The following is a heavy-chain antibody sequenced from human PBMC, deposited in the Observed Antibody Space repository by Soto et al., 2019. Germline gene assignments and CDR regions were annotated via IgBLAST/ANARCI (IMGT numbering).Heavy chain of an antibody. V-gene: IGHV1-3*01. D-gene: IGHD1-26*01. J-gene: IGHJ4*02. CDR3: ATLGVGAIILGDF. CDR1: GYTFTSYA. Sequence: QVQLVQSGAEVKKPGASVKVSCKASGYTFTSYAMHWVRQAPGQRLEWMGWINAGNGNTKYSQKFQGRVTITRDTSARTAYMELSSLRYEDTSVYYCATLGVGAIILGDFWGQGTLVTVSS. CDR2: INAGNGNT.